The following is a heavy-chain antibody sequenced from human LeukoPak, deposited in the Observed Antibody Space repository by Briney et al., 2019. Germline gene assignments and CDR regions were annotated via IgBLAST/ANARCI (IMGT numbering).Heavy chain of an antibody. Sequence: PSETLSRTCTVSGGSNNSYYWSWIRQPPGKGLEWIGYTHPSGNTNYSPSLKSRVTISIDMSRNQFSLKLSSVTAADTAVYYCARKAPKKGWFDPWGQGTLVTVSS. J-gene: IGHJ5*02. CDR1: GGSNNSYY. CDR3: ARKAPKKGWFDP. V-gene: IGHV4-4*09. CDR2: THPSGNT.